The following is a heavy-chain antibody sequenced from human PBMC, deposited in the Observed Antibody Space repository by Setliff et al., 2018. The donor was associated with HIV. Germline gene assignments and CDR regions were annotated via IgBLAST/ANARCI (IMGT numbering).Heavy chain of an antibody. V-gene: IGHV4-61*02. CDR1: GDSISGGSYY. CDR2: IYTTGTT. Sequence: SETLSLTCTVSGDSISGGSYYWSWIRQPAGKGLEWIGRIYTTGTTDYNPSLKTRVSMSIDTSKNQFSLNLTSVTAADTAVYCCASGPYCSNGVCRYSVWYFDFWGQGTRVTVSS. J-gene: IGHJ4*02. D-gene: IGHD2-8*01. CDR3: ASGPYCSNGVCRYSVWYFDF.